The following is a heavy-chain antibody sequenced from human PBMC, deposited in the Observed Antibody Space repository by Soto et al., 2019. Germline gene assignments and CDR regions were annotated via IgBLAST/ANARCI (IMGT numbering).Heavy chain of an antibody. CDR2: ISYDGSNK. D-gene: IGHD3-22*01. CDR1: GFTFSSYG. CDR3: AKDIGVGDSSGYYWPWTYYYGMDV. Sequence: PGGSLRLSCAASGFTFSSYGMHWVRQAPGKGLEWVAVISYDGSNKYYADSVKGRFTISRDNSKNTLYLQMNSLRAEDTAVYYCAKDIGVGDSSGYYWPWTYYYGMDVWGQGTTVTVSS. J-gene: IGHJ6*02. V-gene: IGHV3-30*18.